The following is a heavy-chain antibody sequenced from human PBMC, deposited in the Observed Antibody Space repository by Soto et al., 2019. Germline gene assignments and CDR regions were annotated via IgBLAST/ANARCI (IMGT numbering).Heavy chain of an antibody. D-gene: IGHD3-16*02. V-gene: IGHV3-23*01. Sequence: PEGSLRLSCASSGFTLSMSAVNWVRQAPGKGLEWVSYISDSGDRTYYADSVKGRSTISRDRSKNTVSLQMDSLRAEDTVVYYCAKDRGIIVKAGDAFDVWGQGTKVTVSS. CDR3: AKDRGIIVKAGDAFDV. CDR2: ISDSGDRT. J-gene: IGHJ3*01. CDR1: GFTLSMSA.